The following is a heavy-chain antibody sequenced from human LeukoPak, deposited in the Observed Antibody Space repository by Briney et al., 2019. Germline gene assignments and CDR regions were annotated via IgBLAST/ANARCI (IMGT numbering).Heavy chain of an antibody. J-gene: IGHJ4*02. V-gene: IGHV4-39*07. Sequence: SSETLSLTCTVSGGSISSSSYYWGWIRQPPGKGLEWIGSIHYSGSTYYNPSLKSRVTISVDTSKKQFSLKLTSVTAADTAVYYCANIAAAYYFDSWGQGTLVTVSS. CDR2: IHYSGST. CDR3: ANIAAAYYFDS. CDR1: GGSISSSSYY. D-gene: IGHD6-13*01.